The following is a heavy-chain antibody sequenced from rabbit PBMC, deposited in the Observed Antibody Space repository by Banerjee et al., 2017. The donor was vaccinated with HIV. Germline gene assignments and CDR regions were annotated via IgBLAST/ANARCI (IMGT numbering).Heavy chain of an antibody. Sequence: VRQAPGKGLEWIACIYTGDGSTYYASWAKGRFTISDASSTTVTLQMTSLTAADTATYFCARGVWNRVWGDLWGQGTLVTVS. CDR3: ARGVWNRVWGDL. V-gene: IGHV1S40*01. J-gene: IGHJ3*01. CDR2: IYTGDGST. D-gene: IGHD4-1*01.